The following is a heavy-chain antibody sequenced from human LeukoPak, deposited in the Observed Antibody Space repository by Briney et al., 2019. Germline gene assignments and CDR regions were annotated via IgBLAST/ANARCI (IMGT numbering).Heavy chain of an antibody. Sequence: SETLSLTCTVSGDSISTYYWSWIRQPPGKGLEWIGYIYYRVTSDYNPSLKSRVTMSVDMSTRQISLKLSPVTAADTAVYYCARASERNWFDPWGQGTLVTVSS. CDR1: GDSISTYY. V-gene: IGHV4-59*08. J-gene: IGHJ5*02. D-gene: IGHD5-24*01. CDR2: IYYRVTS. CDR3: ARASERNWFDP.